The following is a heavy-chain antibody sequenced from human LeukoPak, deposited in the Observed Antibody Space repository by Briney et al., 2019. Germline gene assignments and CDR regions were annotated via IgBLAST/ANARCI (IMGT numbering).Heavy chain of an antibody. CDR2: IYHSGGT. V-gene: IGHV4-59*01. J-gene: IGHJ4*02. CDR3: ARSTQASSTSFDY. D-gene: IGHD6-6*01. CDR1: GGSIRNYY. Sequence: SETLSLTCTDSGGSIRNYYWSWIRQPPGKGLEYIGFIYHSGGTNYNPSIKSRVHMSVDKSKNQGSLRLTSVTAADTAIYFFARSTQASSTSFDYWGQGTLVTVSS.